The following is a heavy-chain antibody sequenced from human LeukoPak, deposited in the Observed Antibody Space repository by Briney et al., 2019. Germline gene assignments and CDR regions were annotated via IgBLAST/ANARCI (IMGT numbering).Heavy chain of an antibody. CDR3: ARVSGVDILTGYLPQDYYYYYGMDV. Sequence: ASVKVSCKASGYTFTSYDINWVRQATGQGLEWMGWMNPNSGNTGYAQKFQGRVTMTRNTSRSTAYMELSSLRSEDTDVYYCARVSGVDILTGYLPQDYYYYYGMDVWGQGTTVTVSS. CDR1: GYTFTSYD. J-gene: IGHJ6*02. CDR2: MNPNSGNT. D-gene: IGHD3-9*01. V-gene: IGHV1-8*01.